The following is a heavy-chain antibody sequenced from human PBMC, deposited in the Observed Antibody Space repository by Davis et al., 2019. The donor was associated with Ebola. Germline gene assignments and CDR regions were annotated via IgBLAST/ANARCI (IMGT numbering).Heavy chain of an antibody. D-gene: IGHD1-26*01. CDR2: GYYGGRT. CDR1: GGSIRTHY. V-gene: IGHV4-59*08. CDR3: VRHPVGLTDAFDV. J-gene: IGHJ3*01. Sequence: MPGGSLRLSCTVSGGSIRTHYWSWIRQSPGKGLEWIGYGYYGGRTDYNPSLKSRAIISVDTSKNHFSLNLSSVTAADTAVYYCVRHPVGLTDAFDVWGQGRLVAVSS.